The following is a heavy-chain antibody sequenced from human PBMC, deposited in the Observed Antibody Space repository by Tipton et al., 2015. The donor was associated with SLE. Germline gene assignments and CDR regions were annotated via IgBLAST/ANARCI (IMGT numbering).Heavy chain of an antibody. Sequence: TLSLTCAVSGYSISSGYYWGWIRQPPGKGLEWIGNIYHSGSTYYNPSLKSRVTISVDTSKNQFSLKVSSVTAADTAVYYCARHRGGSPGAFDIWGQGTMVTVSS. D-gene: IGHD3-16*01. V-gene: IGHV4-38-2*01. CDR1: GYSISSGYY. CDR3: ARHRGGSPGAFDI. CDR2: IYHSGST. J-gene: IGHJ3*02.